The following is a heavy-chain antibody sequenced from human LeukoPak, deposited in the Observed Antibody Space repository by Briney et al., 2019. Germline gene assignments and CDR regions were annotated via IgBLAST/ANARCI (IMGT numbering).Heavy chain of an antibody. D-gene: IGHD1-26*01. J-gene: IGHJ3*02. Sequence: SETLSLTCAVYGGSFSGYYWSWIRQPPGKGLEWIGEINHSGSTNYNSSLKSRVTISVDTSKNQFSLKLSSVTAADTAVYYCARVWVDAFDIWGQGTMVTVSS. CDR2: INHSGST. CDR3: ARVWVDAFDI. CDR1: GGSFSGYY. V-gene: IGHV4-34*01.